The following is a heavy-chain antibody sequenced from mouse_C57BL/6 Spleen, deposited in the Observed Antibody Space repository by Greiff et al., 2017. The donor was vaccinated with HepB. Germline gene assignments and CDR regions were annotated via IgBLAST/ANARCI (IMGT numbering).Heavy chain of an antibody. V-gene: IGHV1-72*01. CDR3: ARGGPGAVVAPLDY. Sequence: VQLQQPGAELVKPGASVKLSCKASGYTFTSYWMHWVKQRPGRGLEWIGRIDPNSGGTKYNEKFKSKATLTVDKPSSTAYMQLSRLTSEDSAVYYCARGGPGAVVAPLDYWGQGTTLTVSS. J-gene: IGHJ2*01. CDR2: IDPNSGGT. CDR1: GYTFTSYW. D-gene: IGHD1-1*01.